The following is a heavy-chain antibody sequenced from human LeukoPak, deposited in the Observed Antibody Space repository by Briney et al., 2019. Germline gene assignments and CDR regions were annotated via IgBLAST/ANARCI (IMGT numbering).Heavy chain of an antibody. V-gene: IGHV3-23*01. CDR2: ISYSSGSI. Sequence: GGSLRLSCAASGFTLSNYAMSWVRQGPGKGPEWVAGISYSSGSIYYLDSVKGRFTITRDNSRNTLYLQMNSLRAEDTAVYYCAKDVLRLNYGYFDLWGRGTLVSVSS. CDR1: GFTLSNYA. D-gene: IGHD3-16*01. CDR3: AKDVLRLNYGYFDL. J-gene: IGHJ2*01.